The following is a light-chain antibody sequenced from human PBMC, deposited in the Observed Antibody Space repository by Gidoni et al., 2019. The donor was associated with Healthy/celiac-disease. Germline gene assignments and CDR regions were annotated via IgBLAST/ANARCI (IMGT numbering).Light chain of an antibody. CDR3: QAWDSSTVG. CDR1: KLGDKY. J-gene: IGLJ2*01. Sequence: SYELTQPPSVSVSPGQTASITCSGDKLGDKYACWYQQKPGQSPVLVIYQDSKRPSGIPARFSGSNSGNTATLTISGTQAMDEADYYCQAWDSSTVGFGGGTKLTVL. CDR2: QDS. V-gene: IGLV3-1*01.